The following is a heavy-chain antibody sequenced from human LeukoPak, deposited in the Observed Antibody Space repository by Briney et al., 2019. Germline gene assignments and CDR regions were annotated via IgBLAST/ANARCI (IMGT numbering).Heavy chain of an antibody. CDR3: ARALRGSGYDPYDY. CDR2: INPSSGGT. Sequence: ASVKVSCKSSGYSFTDYYVHWLRQPPGQGPAWMGWINPSSGGTTFAQSFHDRVTLTRDTSITTAYMELNSLRSDDTALYYCARALRGSGYDPYDYWGQGTLVTVSS. CDR1: GYSFTDYY. D-gene: IGHD5-12*01. V-gene: IGHV1-2*02. J-gene: IGHJ4*02.